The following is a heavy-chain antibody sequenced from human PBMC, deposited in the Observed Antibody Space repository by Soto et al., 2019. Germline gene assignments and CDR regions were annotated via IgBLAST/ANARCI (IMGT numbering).Heavy chain of an antibody. CDR1: GGSISSYY. J-gene: IGHJ4*02. V-gene: IGHV4-59*08. D-gene: IGHD3-22*01. CDR2: IYYSGST. Sequence: SDTLSLTCTVSGGSISSYYWSWIRQPPGKGLEWIGYIYYSGSTNYNPSLKSRVTISVDTSKNQFSLKLSSVTAADTAVYYCARLGYYDSSGYYVGYWGQGTLVTVSS. CDR3: ARLGYYDSSGYYVGY.